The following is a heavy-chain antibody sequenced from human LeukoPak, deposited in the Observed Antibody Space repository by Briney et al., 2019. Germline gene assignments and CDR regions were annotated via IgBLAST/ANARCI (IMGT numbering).Heavy chain of an antibody. CDR2: ISGSGGST. CDR3: AKRRGYCSSTSCYSEINWFDP. D-gene: IGHD2-2*02. CDR1: GFTFSSYA. Sequence: GGSLRLSCAASGFTFSSYAMSWVRQAPGKGLEWVSAISGSGGSTYYADSVKGRFTISRDNSKNTLYLQMNSLRAEDTAVYYCAKRRGYCSSTSCYSEINWFDPWGQGTLVTVSS. V-gene: IGHV3-23*01. J-gene: IGHJ5*02.